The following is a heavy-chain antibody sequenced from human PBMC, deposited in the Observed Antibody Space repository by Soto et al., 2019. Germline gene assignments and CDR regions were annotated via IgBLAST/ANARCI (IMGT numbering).Heavy chain of an antibody. J-gene: IGHJ4*02. Sequence: EVQLLDSGGGLVPPGGSLRLSCAASGFTFSNYAMTWVRQGPGKGLEWVSGLSGSGGRSYYADSVKGRLTISRDNSKSTWYLQMNGLSAEDPAVYYCAKAYFVWSTEQTYYFDYWGQGTLVTVSS. CDR3: AKAYFVWSTEQTYYFDY. CDR1: GFTFSNYA. V-gene: IGHV3-23*01. D-gene: IGHD3-16*01. CDR2: LSGSGGRS.